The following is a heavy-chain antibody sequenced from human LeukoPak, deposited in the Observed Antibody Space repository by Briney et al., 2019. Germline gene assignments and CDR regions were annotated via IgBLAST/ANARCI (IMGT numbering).Heavy chain of an antibody. CDR1: GFTLSNYE. V-gene: IGHV3-48*03. J-gene: IGHJ4*02. Sequence: GGSLRLSCAASGFTLSNYEMNWVRQAPGKGLEWVSYISSGSTIFYADSVKGRFTISRDNARNSLYLQMNSLRAEDTAVYYCARVGVATTDYWGQGTLVTVSP. CDR2: ISSGSTI. D-gene: IGHD5-12*01. CDR3: ARVGVATTDY.